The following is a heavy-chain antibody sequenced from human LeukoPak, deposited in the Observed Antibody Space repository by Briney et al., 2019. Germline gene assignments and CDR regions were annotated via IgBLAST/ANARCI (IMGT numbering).Heavy chain of an antibody. Sequence: GGSLRLSCAASGFTFSGYSMNWVRQAPGKGLEWVSSITSSSRYIYYADSVKGRFTISRDDAKNSLYLQMNSLRAEDTAVYYCARGGGSGWYWTDYWGQGTLVTVSS. D-gene: IGHD6-19*01. CDR2: ITSSSRYI. J-gene: IGHJ4*02. V-gene: IGHV3-21*01. CDR1: GFTFSGYS. CDR3: ARGGGSGWYWTDY.